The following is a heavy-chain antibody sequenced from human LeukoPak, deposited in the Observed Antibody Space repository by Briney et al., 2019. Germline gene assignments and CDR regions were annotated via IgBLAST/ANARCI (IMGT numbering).Heavy chain of an antibody. V-gene: IGHV1-18*01. Sequence: ASVKVSCKASGYTFTSYGISWVRQAPGQGLEWMGWISAYNGNTNYAQKLQGRVTMTTDTSTSTAYMELRSLRSDDTAVYACARADTATGWFDPWGQGTRVTVSS. CDR2: ISAYNGNT. CDR1: GYTFTSYG. J-gene: IGHJ5*02. CDR3: ARADTATGWFDP. D-gene: IGHD5-18*01.